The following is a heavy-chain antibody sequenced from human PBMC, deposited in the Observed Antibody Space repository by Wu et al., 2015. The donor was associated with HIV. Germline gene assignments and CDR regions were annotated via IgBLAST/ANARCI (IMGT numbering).Heavy chain of an antibody. CDR1: GYTFTSYG. D-gene: IGHD1-26*01. J-gene: IGHJ5*02. CDR3: ARWVGANTAWFAP. V-gene: IGHV1-18*01. Sequence: QVQLVQSGAEVKKPGASVKVSCKASGYTFTSYGISWVRQAPGQGLEWMGWISVDNDDTYYVQKFHGRVTMTTDTSTNTVYMELRSLRSDDTAVYYCARWVGANTAWFAPWGQGTRVTVYS. CDR2: ISVDNDDT.